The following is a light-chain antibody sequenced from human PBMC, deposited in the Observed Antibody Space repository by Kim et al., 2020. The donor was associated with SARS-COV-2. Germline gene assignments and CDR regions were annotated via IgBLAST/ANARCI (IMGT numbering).Light chain of an antibody. CDR2: EAS. CDR3: QQYRSYPWR. CDR1: QSISGL. J-gene: IGKJ1*01. V-gene: IGKV1-5*03. Sequence: DIQMTQSPSTLSASVGDRVTITCRASQSISGLLAWYQQKPGKAPKLRIYEASTLNSGVPSRFSGSGSGTEFTLTTSSLQPDDFATYYCQQYRSYPWRFGQGAKVDIK.